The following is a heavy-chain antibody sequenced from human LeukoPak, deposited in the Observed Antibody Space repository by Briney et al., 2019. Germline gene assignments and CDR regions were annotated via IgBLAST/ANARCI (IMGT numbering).Heavy chain of an antibody. D-gene: IGHD4-11*01. V-gene: IGHV3-48*02. J-gene: IGHJ6*02. Sequence: GGSLRLSCAASGFTFSTYSMNWVRQAPGKGLEWVSYISSSRSTIYYADSVKGRFTISRDNSKNSLYLQMNTLRDKDTAVYYCARDSQDYSNYYYYYYGMDVWGQGTTVTVSS. CDR2: ISSSRSTI. CDR1: GFTFSTYS. CDR3: ARDSQDYSNYYYYYYGMDV.